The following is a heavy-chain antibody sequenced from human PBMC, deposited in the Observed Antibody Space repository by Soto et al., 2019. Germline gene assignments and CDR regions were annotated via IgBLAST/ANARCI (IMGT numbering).Heavy chain of an antibody. Sequence: EVQLLESGGGLVQPGGSLRLSCAASGFTFSNYAVPWVRQAPGKGLEWVSTISGSGGSTYYADSVKGRFTISRDNSKNTLYLQMNSRRAEDTAVYYCAKDQGSSWYEIDYWGQGTLVTVSS. CDR1: GFTFSNYA. CDR2: ISGSGGST. V-gene: IGHV3-23*01. D-gene: IGHD6-13*01. J-gene: IGHJ4*02. CDR3: AKDQGSSWYEIDY.